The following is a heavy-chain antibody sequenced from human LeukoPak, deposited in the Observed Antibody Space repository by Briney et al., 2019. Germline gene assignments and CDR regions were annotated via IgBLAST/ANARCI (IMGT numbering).Heavy chain of an antibody. CDR1: GGTFSSYA. V-gene: IGHV1-69*01. D-gene: IGHD2-2*01. CDR3: ARAGYQLLSNDAFDI. Sequence: SVKVSCKASGGTFSSYAISWVRQAPGLGLEWMGGIIPIFGTANYAQKFQGRVTITADESTSTAYMELSSLRSEDTAVYYCARAGYQLLSNDAFDIWGQGTMVTVSS. CDR2: IIPIFGTA. J-gene: IGHJ3*02.